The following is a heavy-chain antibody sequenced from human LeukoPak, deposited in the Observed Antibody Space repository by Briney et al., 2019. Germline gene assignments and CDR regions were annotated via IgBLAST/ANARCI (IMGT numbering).Heavy chain of an antibody. D-gene: IGHD1-26*01. CDR1: GYSFSSYW. Sequence: GESLTISCKGFGYSFSSYWIGWVRQMPGKGLEWMGIIYPSDSDTRHSPSFQGQVTISVDKSISTAYLQWSSLKASDTAIYYCARMRGSYSFDYWGQGTLVTVSS. V-gene: IGHV5-51*01. CDR2: IYPSDSDT. J-gene: IGHJ4*02. CDR3: ARMRGSYSFDY.